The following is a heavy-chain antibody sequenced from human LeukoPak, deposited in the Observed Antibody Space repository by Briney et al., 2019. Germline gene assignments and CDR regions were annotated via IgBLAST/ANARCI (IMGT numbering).Heavy chain of an antibody. CDR3: AREEVATIIDY. V-gene: IGHV3-48*01. J-gene: IGHJ4*02. D-gene: IGHD5-12*01. CDR2: ISSSSSTI. CDR1: GFTFSSYS. Sequence: GGSLRLSCAASGFTFSSYSMNWVRQAPGKGRERVSYISSSSSTIYYADSVKGRFTISRDNAKNSLYLQMNSLRAEDTAVYYCAREEVATIIDYWGQGTLVTVSS.